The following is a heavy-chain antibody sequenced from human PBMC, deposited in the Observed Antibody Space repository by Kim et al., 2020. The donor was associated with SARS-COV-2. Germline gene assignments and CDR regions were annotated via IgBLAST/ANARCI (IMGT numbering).Heavy chain of an antibody. CDR3: ARDHNWNPDTKNWFDP. Sequence: ASVKVSCKASGYTFTSYGISWVRQAPGQGLEWMGWISAYNGNTNYAQKLQGRVTMTTDTSTSTAYMELRSLRSDDTAVYYCARDHNWNPDTKNWFDPWGQGTLVTVSS. CDR1: GYTFTSYG. CDR2: ISAYNGNT. V-gene: IGHV1-18*01. D-gene: IGHD1-1*01. J-gene: IGHJ5*02.